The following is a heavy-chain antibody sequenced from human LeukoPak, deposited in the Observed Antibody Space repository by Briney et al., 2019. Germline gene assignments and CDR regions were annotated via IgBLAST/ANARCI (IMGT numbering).Heavy chain of an antibody. D-gene: IGHD6-13*01. CDR2: IIPIFGTA. CDR3: ARGVEQLVLMGWFDP. CDR1: GFTFSSYA. Sequence: GGSLRLSCAASGFTFSSYAISWVRQAPGQGLEWMGGIIPIFGTANYAQKFQGRVTITADESTSTAYMELSSLRSEDTAVYYCARGVEQLVLMGWFDPWGQGTLVTVSS. V-gene: IGHV1-69*01. J-gene: IGHJ5*02.